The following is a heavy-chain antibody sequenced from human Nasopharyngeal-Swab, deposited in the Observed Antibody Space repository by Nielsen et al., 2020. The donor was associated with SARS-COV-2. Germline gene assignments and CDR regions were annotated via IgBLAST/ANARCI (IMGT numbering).Heavy chain of an antibody. J-gene: IGHJ2*01. CDR1: GGSISSYY. Sequence: SETLSLTCTVSGGSISSYYWSWIRQPPGKGLEWIGCIYYSGSTNYNPSLKSRVTISVDTSKNQFSLKLSSVTAADTAVYYCARASAGYFDLWGRGTLVTVSS. CDR3: ARASAGYFDL. V-gene: IGHV4-59*01. CDR2: IYYSGST.